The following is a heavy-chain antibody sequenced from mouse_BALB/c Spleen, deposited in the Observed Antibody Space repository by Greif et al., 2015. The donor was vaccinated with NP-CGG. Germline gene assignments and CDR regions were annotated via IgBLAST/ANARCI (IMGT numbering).Heavy chain of an antibody. CDR1: GFNIKDTY. J-gene: IGHJ4*01. CDR2: IDPANGNT. CDR3: ARSGGNPYAMDY. D-gene: IGHD2-1*01. V-gene: IGHV14-3*02. Sequence: EVKLMESGAELVKPGASVKLSCTASGFNIKDTYMHWVKQRPEQGLEWIGRIDPANGNTKYDPKFQGKATITADTSSNTAYLQLSSLTSEDTAVYYCARSGGNPYAMDYWGQGTSVTVSS.